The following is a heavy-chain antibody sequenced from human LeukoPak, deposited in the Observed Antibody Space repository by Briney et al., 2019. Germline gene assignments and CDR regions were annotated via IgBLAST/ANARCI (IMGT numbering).Heavy chain of an antibody. CDR1: GFTFSNYA. D-gene: IGHD4-17*01. V-gene: IGHV3-23*01. CDR2: ISGRADSA. Sequence: GGSLRLSCAASGFTFSNYAMSWVRQAPGRGLEWVSTISGRADSAYSADSVRGRFTIHRDSYKNTLSLQMDSLRAEDTAVYYCARSPLIRESYGDKIVKFDYWGQGTLVTVSS. CDR3: ARSPLIRESYGDKIVKFDY. J-gene: IGHJ4*02.